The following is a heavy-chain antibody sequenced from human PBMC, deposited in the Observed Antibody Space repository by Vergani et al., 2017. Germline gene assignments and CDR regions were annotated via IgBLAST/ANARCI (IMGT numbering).Heavy chain of an antibody. CDR2: ISYDGSNK. J-gene: IGHJ6*02. CDR3: AKDRIYSSSPLLDVMDV. Sequence: QVQLVESGGGVVQPGRSLRLSCAASGFTFSSYAMHWVRQAPGKGLEWVAVISYDGSNKYYADSVKGRFTISRDNSKNTLYLQMNSLRAEDTAVYYCAKDRIYSSSPLLDVMDVWGQGTTVTVSS. CDR1: GFTFSSYA. V-gene: IGHV3-30*04. D-gene: IGHD6-13*01.